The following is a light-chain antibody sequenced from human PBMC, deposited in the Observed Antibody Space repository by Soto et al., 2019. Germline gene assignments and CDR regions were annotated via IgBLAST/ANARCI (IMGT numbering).Light chain of an antibody. J-gene: IGKJ1*01. Sequence: DIQMTQSPSTLSGSVGDRVTITCRASQTISSWLAWYQQKPGKAPKLLIYKASTLKSGVPSRFSGSGSVTEFTLTISGVQPDDFATYYCEHYSSYSEAFGQGTKVELK. CDR1: QTISSW. CDR2: KAS. V-gene: IGKV1-5*03. CDR3: EHYSSYSEA.